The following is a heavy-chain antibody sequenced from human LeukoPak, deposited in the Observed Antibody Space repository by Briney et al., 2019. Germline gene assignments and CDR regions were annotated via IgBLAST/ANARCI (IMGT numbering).Heavy chain of an antibody. D-gene: IGHD6-13*01. V-gene: IGHV3-23*01. CDR3: ARSSSSWYGN. CDR2: ISGSGGST. J-gene: IGHJ4*02. CDR1: GFTFITYA. Sequence: GGSLRLSCVASGFTFITYAMSWVRQAPGKGLEWVSSISGSGGSTYYADSVRGRFTISRDNAKNSLYLQMNSLRAEDTAVYYCARSSSSWYGNWGQGTLVTVSS.